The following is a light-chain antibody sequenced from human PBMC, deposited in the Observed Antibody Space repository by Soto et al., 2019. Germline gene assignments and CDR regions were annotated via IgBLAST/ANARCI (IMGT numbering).Light chain of an antibody. V-gene: IGLV2-14*03. J-gene: IGLJ2*01. CDR3: SSYSTSSALV. CDR1: GADIGAFNY. Sequence: QSALTQPASVSGSPGQSITISCAGTGADIGAFNYVSWYQHHPGKAPKLLIYDVSDRPSGVSTRFSASKSANTASLTISGLQADDEADYYCSSYSTSSALVFGGGTQLTVL. CDR2: DVS.